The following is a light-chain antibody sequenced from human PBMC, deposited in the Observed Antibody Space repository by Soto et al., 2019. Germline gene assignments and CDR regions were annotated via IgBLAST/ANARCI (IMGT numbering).Light chain of an antibody. V-gene: IGKV1-39*01. CDR3: QQSYMTFMYT. CDR2: GAY. J-gene: IGKJ2*01. Sequence: DIQMTQSPSSLSASVGDRVTITCRASQSISTYLNWYQQKPGKAPKLLIYGAYSLQSGVPSRFSGSGSGTDFTLTISSLQPEDFATYYCQQSYMTFMYTFXQGTKVDIK. CDR1: QSISTY.